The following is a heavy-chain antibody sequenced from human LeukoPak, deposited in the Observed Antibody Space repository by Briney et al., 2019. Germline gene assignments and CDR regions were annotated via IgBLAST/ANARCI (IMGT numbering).Heavy chain of an antibody. D-gene: IGHD1-26*01. CDR1: GYTFTGYY. J-gene: IGHJ6*02. Sequence: GASVKVSCKASGYTFTGYYMHWVRQAPGQGLEWMGWINPNSGGTNYAQKFQGWVTMTRDTSISTAYMEPSRLRSDDTAVYYCARGVGSYYPYYYYGMDVWGQGTTVTVSS. CDR3: ARGVGSYYPYYYYGMDV. CDR2: INPNSGGT. V-gene: IGHV1-2*04.